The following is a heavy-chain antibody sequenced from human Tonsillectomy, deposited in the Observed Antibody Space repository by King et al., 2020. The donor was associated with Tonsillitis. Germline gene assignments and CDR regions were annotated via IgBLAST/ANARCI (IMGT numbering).Heavy chain of an antibody. D-gene: IGHD3-16*02. V-gene: IGHV4-59*08. CDR1: GGSFSRYY. CDR2: IYYSGTT. J-gene: IGHJ5*02. Sequence: QLQESGPGLVKPSETLSLTCTVSGGSFSRYYWSWIRQPPGKGLEWIGYIYYSGTTNYNPSLKSRVTISVDTSKNQFSLKLRSVTAADTAVYYCARLTLGELSVDPWGQGTLVTVSS. CDR3: ARLTLGELSVDP.